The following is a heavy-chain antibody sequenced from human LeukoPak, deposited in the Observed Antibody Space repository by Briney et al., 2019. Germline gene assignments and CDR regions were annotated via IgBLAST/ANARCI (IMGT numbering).Heavy chain of an antibody. Sequence: PGGSLRLSCAASGFTSSSYAMHWVRQAPGKGLEWVAVISYDGSNKYYADSVKGRFTISRDNSKNTLYLQMNSLRAEDTAVYYCARVGYSGSYYFAFDIWGQGTMVTVSS. D-gene: IGHD1-26*01. CDR1: GFTSSSYA. J-gene: IGHJ3*02. V-gene: IGHV3-30-3*01. CDR3: ARVGYSGSYYFAFDI. CDR2: ISYDGSNK.